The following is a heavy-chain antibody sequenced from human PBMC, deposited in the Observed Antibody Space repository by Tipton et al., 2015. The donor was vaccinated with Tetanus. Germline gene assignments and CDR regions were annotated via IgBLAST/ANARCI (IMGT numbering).Heavy chain of an antibody. Sequence: SLRLSCAASGFTITSFAMSWVHQAPGKGLEWVSSVGASGDSTYHAESVKGRFTISRDNSKNTLYLQMNSLRAEDTAVYYCAKVSPYQPLLTYIDYWGQGTLVTVSS. CDR2: VGASGDST. CDR1: GFTITSFA. V-gene: IGHV3-23*01. D-gene: IGHD2-2*01. J-gene: IGHJ4*02. CDR3: AKVSPYQPLLTYIDY.